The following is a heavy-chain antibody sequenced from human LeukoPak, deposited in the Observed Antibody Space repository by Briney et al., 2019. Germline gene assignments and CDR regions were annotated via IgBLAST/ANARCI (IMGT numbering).Heavy chain of an antibody. CDR1: GFTFSSYW. J-gene: IGHJ4*02. Sequence: PGGSLRLSCAASGFTFSSYWMSWVRQAPGKGLEWVANIKQDGSEKYYVDSVKGRFTISRDNAKNSVYLQMNSPRAEDTAVYYCASGYYYDSSGPPDYFDYWGQGTLVTVSS. D-gene: IGHD3-22*01. V-gene: IGHV3-7*01. CDR2: IKQDGSEK. CDR3: ASGYYYDSSGPPDYFDY.